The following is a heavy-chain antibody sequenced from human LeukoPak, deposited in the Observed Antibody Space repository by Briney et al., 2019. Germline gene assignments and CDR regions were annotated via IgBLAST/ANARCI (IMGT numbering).Heavy chain of an antibody. Sequence: GGSLRLSCPASGFTFSHYWMSWVRQAPGKGLEWVANIKQDGSEEYYVDSVEGRFSISRDNAKNSLNLQMNSLRAEDTAVYYCARELRMVTAFDIWGQGTVVTVSS. D-gene: IGHD4-23*01. CDR1: GFTFSHYW. V-gene: IGHV3-7*01. J-gene: IGHJ3*02. CDR2: IKQDGSEE. CDR3: ARELRMVTAFDI.